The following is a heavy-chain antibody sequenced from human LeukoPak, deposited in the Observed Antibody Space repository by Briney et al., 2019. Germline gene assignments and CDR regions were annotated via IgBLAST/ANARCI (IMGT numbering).Heavy chain of an antibody. J-gene: IGHJ4*02. V-gene: IGHV3-33*01. CDR3: ARGERGSYFDY. CDR2: IWYDGSNK. D-gene: IGHD1-26*01. CDR1: GFTFSSYG. Sequence: GGSLRLSCAASGFTFSSYGMHWVRQAPGKGLEWVAVIWYDGSNKYYADSVKGRFTISRDNSKNTLYLQMNSLRAEDTAVYYCARGERGSYFDYWGQGTLVTVSS.